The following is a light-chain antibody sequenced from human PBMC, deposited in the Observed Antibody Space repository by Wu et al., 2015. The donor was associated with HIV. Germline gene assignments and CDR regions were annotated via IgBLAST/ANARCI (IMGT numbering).Light chain of an antibody. J-gene: IGKJ2*01. CDR2: AAS. CDR1: QGISTW. V-gene: IGKV1-12*02. Sequence: DIQMTQSPSSVSASVGDRVTITCRASQGISTWLTWYQQKPGKAPNLLIYAASALQSGVPSRFNGSGSGTDFSLTISSLQPEDFTTYYCQQANSFPYTFGQGTKLEIK. CDR3: QQANSFPYT.